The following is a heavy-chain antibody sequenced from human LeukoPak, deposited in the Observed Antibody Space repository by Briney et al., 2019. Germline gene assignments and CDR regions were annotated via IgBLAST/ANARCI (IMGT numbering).Heavy chain of an antibody. CDR1: GASISSGGYS. V-gene: IGHV4-30-2*01. D-gene: IGHD6-19*01. CDR3: ARHGTYSSGWGTIDY. J-gene: IGHJ4*02. CDR2: MYNSGST. Sequence: SQTLSLTCAVSGASISSGGYSWSWIRQPPGKGLEWIGYMYNSGSTYYNSSLRSRVTISVDTSKNQFSLKLSSVTAADTAVYYCARHGTYSSGWGTIDYWGQGTLVTVSS.